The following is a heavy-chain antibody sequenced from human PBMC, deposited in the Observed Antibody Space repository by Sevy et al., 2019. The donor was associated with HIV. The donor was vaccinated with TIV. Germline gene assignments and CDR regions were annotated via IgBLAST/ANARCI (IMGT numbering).Heavy chain of an antibody. CDR3: AKAPYYDFWSHNYNNWFDP. D-gene: IGHD3-3*01. CDR2: INGGGGST. Sequence: GGSLRLSCVASGFRFSAFGMAWVRQAAGEGLEWVSGINGGGGSTYYRNSVKGRFTVSRDNSKNTVYLQMNNLRADDTAVYYCAKAPYYDFWSHNYNNWFDPWGQGTLVTVSS. J-gene: IGHJ5*02. CDR1: GFRFSAFG. V-gene: IGHV3-23*01.